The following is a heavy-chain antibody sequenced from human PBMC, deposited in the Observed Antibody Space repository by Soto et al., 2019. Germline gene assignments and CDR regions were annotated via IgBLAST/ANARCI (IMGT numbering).Heavy chain of an antibody. Sequence: SETLSLTCTVSGGSVSNDNFYWSWIRQPPGKGLEWIGYVHSSGITNYNPSLKRRVTITVDTSRNQFSLRLSSVTAADTAVYYCARGLTMGQLPSHFDHWGQGTLVTVSA. CDR3: ARGLTMGQLPSHFDH. D-gene: IGHD3-16*01. J-gene: IGHJ5*02. CDR1: GGSVSNDNFY. CDR2: VHSSGIT. V-gene: IGHV4-61*01.